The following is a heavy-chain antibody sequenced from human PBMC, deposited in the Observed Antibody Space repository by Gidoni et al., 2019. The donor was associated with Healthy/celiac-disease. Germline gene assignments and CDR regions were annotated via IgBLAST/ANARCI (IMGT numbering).Heavy chain of an antibody. J-gene: IGHJ4*02. D-gene: IGHD3-22*01. CDR2: ISYYGSNK. Sequence: QVQLVESGGGVVQPGRSLRLSCAASGFTFSSYGMHWVRQAPGKGLEWVAVISYYGSNKYYADSVKGRFTISRDNSKNTLYLQMNSLRAEDTAVYYCAKDPTTMIVVGYFDYWGQGTLVTVSS. V-gene: IGHV3-30*18. CDR1: GFTFSSYG. CDR3: AKDPTTMIVVGYFDY.